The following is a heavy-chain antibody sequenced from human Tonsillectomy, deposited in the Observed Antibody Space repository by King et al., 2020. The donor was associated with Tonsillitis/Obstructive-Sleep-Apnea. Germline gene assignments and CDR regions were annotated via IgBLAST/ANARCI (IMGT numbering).Heavy chain of an antibody. D-gene: IGHD6-19*01. CDR3: ARGQWLGWFDP. V-gene: IGHV4-34*01. J-gene: IGHJ5*02. Sequence: VQLQQWGAGLLKPSETLSLTCAVYGGSFSGYYWSWIRQPPGKGLEWIGEINHSGSTNYNPSLKSRVTISVDTSKNQFSLKLSSVTAADTAVYYCARGQWLGWFDPWGQGILVTVSS. CDR2: INHSGST. CDR1: GGSFSGYY.